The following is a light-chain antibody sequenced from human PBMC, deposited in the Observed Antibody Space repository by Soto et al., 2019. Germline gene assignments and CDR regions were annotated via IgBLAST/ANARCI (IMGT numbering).Light chain of an antibody. CDR1: QSVDSAF. CDR3: QQYASSLT. Sequence: EIVLTQSPGSLSLSLGERATLSCKASQSVDSAFFAWYQQKPGQPPRLLMYGASRRATGIPDRFSGSGSGTDFTLTISRLEPEDFAVYYCQQYASSLTFGQGTKVEI. CDR2: GAS. J-gene: IGKJ1*01. V-gene: IGKV3-20*01.